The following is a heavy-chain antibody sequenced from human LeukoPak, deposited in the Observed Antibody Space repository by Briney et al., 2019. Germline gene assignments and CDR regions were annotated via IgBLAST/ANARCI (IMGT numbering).Heavy chain of an antibody. J-gene: IGHJ4*02. D-gene: IGHD1-26*01. Sequence: ASVKVSCKAYGYTFASYGISWIRQAPGQGLEWMGWIDTYSGNTNYAQKIRGRVTMTTDTSTGTAYMDLKSLRSDDTAVYYCARDKSGAAATTVGGYWGQGTLVTVSS. V-gene: IGHV1-18*01. CDR1: GYTFASYG. CDR3: ARDKSGAAATTVGGY. CDR2: IDTYSGNT.